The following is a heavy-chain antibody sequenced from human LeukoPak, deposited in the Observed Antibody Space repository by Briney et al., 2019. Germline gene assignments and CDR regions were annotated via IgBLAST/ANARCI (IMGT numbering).Heavy chain of an antibody. CDR3: ARERSAAAGLDY. V-gene: IGHV4-59*01. D-gene: IGHD6-13*01. J-gene: IGHJ4*02. Sequence: SETLSLTCTVPGGSISRYYWSWIRQPPGKGLEWIGYIYYSGSTNYNPSLKSRVTISVDTSKNQFSLKLSSVTAADTAVYYCARERSAAAGLDYWGQGTLVTVSS. CDR2: IYYSGST. CDR1: GGSISRYY.